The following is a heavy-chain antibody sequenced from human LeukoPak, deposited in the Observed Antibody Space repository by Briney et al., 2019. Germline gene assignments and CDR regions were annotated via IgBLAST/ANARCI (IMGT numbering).Heavy chain of an antibody. Sequence: GGSLRLSCAASGFTVSSNYMSWVRQAPGKGLEWVSAIYSGGSTYYADSVKGRFTISRDNSKNTLYLQMNSLRAEDTAVYYCARKRYYYDSSGFHFDYWGQGTLVTVSS. D-gene: IGHD3-22*01. CDR2: IYSGGST. J-gene: IGHJ4*02. CDR1: GFTVSSNY. CDR3: ARKRYYYDSSGFHFDY. V-gene: IGHV3-66*01.